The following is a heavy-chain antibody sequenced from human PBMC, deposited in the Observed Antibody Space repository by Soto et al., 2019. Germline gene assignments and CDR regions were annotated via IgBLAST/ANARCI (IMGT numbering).Heavy chain of an antibody. J-gene: IGHJ4*02. D-gene: IGHD6-19*01. Sequence: EVQLVESGGGLVKPGGSLRLSCAASGFTFSSYSMNWVRQAPGKGLGWVSSISSSSSYIYYADSVKGRFTISRDNAKNSLYLQMNSLRAEDTAVYYCARGGAVAGIGVDYWGQGTLVTVSS. CDR1: GFTFSSYS. V-gene: IGHV3-21*01. CDR3: ARGGAVAGIGVDY. CDR2: ISSSSSYI.